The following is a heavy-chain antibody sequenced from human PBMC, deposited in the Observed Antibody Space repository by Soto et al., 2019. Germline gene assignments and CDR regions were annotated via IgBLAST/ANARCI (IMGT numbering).Heavy chain of an antibody. J-gene: IGHJ4*02. V-gene: IGHV3-23*01. Sequence: GGSLRLSCAASGFTFSNYGMIWVRQAPGKGLEWVSAISGSGGSTYYADSVKGRFTISRDNSKNTLFPQMNSLRVEDTAVYYCAKEVVPDYWGQGTLVTVSS. D-gene: IGHD3-22*01. CDR1: GFTFSNYG. CDR3: AKEVVPDY. CDR2: ISGSGGST.